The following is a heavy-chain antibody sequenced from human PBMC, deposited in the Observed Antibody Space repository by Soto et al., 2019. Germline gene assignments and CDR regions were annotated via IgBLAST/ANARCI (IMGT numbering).Heavy chain of an antibody. D-gene: IGHD1-26*01. V-gene: IGHV3-64*01. Sequence: GVSLRLSCAASGFTFSSYAMHWVRQAPGKGLEYVSAISSNGGSTYYANSVKGRFTISRDNSKNTLYLQMGSLRAEDMAVYYCARGPGYYFAFDIWGQGTMVTVSS. CDR1: GFTFSSYA. J-gene: IGHJ3*02. CDR3: ARGPGYYFAFDI. CDR2: ISSNGGST.